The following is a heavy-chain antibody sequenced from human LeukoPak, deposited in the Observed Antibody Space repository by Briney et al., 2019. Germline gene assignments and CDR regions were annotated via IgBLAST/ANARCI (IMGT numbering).Heavy chain of an antibody. Sequence: GGSLRLSCAASGFTFSDYGMHWVRQAPGKGLEWVAFIRNDGSYEYYPDSVKGRFTISRDNSRNALFLQMNSLRAEDTAVYYCARQGSSSWYVGYWGQGTLVTVSS. V-gene: IGHV3-30*02. CDR1: GFTFSDYG. J-gene: IGHJ4*02. D-gene: IGHD6-13*01. CDR2: IRNDGSYE. CDR3: ARQGSSSWYVGY.